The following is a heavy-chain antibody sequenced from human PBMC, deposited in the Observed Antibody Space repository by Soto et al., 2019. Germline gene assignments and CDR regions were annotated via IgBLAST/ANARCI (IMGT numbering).Heavy chain of an antibody. CDR1: GGSFSGYY. CDR2: INHSGST. V-gene: IGHV4-34*01. Sequence: SETLSLTCAVYGGSFSGYYWSWIRQPPGKGLEWIGEINHSGSTNYNPSLKSRVNISVDTSKNQFSLNLSSVTAADTAVYYCARGQHYDILTGYYKPPPRWFDPWGQGTLVTVS. D-gene: IGHD3-9*01. J-gene: IGHJ5*02. CDR3: ARGQHYDILTGYYKPPPRWFDP.